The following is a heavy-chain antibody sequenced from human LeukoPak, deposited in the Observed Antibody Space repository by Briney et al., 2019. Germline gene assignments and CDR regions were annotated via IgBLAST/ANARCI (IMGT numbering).Heavy chain of an antibody. Sequence: SETLSLTCTVSGGSISCSSYYWGWIRQPPGKGLEWIGSIYYSGCTYYNPSLKSRVTISVDTSNNQFSLKLSSVTAAATAGDYLARRNTYGSGSYYNIRGQGTLVTVSS. J-gene: IGHJ4*02. CDR3: ARRNTYGSGSYYNI. V-gene: IGHV4-39*01. CDR2: IYYSGCT. D-gene: IGHD3-10*01. CDR1: GGSISCSSYY.